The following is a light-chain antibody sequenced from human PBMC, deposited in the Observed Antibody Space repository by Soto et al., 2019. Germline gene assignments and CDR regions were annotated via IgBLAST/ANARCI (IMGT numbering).Light chain of an antibody. CDR2: DVS. Sequence: EIVLTQSPATLSLSPGERATLSCRASQSVMNSLAWFQQKPGQAPRLLIYDVSHRATAIPARFSGSGSGTDFTLTITSLEPEDFVLTYCQYRDNWPPFTFGPGTKVEI. CDR1: QSVMNS. V-gene: IGKV3-11*01. CDR3: QYRDNWPPFT. J-gene: IGKJ3*01.